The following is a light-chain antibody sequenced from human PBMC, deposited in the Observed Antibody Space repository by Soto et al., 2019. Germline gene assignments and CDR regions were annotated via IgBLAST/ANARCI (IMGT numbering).Light chain of an antibody. CDR2: KAT. V-gene: IGKV1-5*03. J-gene: IGKJ3*01. CDR1: QSISSW. CDR3: QQSFT. Sequence: DIQMTQSPSTLSASVGDRVTITCRASQSISSWLAWYQQKPGKAPKLLIYKATSLASGVPSRFSGSGSGTAFTLTISNHQPADFATYYCQQSFTFGHGTKVDIK.